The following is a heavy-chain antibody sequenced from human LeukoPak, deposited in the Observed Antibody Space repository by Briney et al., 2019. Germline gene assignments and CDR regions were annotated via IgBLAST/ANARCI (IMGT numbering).Heavy chain of an antibody. V-gene: IGHV4-59*01. J-gene: IGHJ4*02. CDR2: IYYSGST. D-gene: IGHD3-22*01. Sequence: PSETLSLTCTVSGGSISSNYWSWIRQPPGEGPEWIGYIYYSGSTIYNPSLKSRVTISVDTSKNQFSLKLSSVTSADTAVYYCARRAYSSGYYYFDYWGQGTLVTVSS. CDR3: ARRAYSSGYYYFDY. CDR1: GGSISSNY.